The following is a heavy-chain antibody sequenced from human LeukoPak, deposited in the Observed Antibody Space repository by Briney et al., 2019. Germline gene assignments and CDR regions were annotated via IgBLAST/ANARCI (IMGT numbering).Heavy chain of an antibody. Sequence: ASVKVSCKASGYTFTSYYMHWVRQPPGQGLEWMGIINPSGGSTSYAQKFQGRVTMTRDTSTSTVYMELSSLRSEDTAVYYCARDGIAAAGKIDYWGQGTLVTVSP. V-gene: IGHV1-46*01. J-gene: IGHJ4*02. CDR3: ARDGIAAAGKIDY. CDR2: INPSGGST. CDR1: GYTFTSYY. D-gene: IGHD6-13*01.